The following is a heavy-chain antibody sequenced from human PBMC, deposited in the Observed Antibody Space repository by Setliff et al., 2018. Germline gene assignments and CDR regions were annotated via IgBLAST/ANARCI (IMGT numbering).Heavy chain of an antibody. D-gene: IGHD5-12*01. J-gene: IGHJ6*02. CDR3: ARDPASSGYDTYYYYYYGMDV. CDR1: GYTFTSYG. CDR2: ISAYNGNT. Sequence: ASVKVSCKASGYTFTSYGISWVRQAPGQGLEWMGWISAYNGNTKYSQKFQGRVTITRDTSASTAYMELSSLRSEDTAVYYCARDPASSGYDTYYYYYYGMDVWGQGTTVTVSS. V-gene: IGHV1-18*01.